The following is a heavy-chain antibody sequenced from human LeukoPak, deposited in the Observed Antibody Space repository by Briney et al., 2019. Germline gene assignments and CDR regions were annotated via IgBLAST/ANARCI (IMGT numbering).Heavy chain of an antibody. J-gene: IGHJ3*02. D-gene: IGHD6-19*01. CDR1: GGTFSSYA. CDR2: IIPILGIA. V-gene: IGHV1-69*04. CDR3: ARDLYSSGWTDAFDI. Sequence: SVKVSCKASGGTFSSYAISWVRQAPGQGLEWMGRIIPILGIANYAQKFQGRVTITADKSTSTAYMELSRLTSDDTAVYYCARDLYSSGWTDAFDIWGQGTMVTVSS.